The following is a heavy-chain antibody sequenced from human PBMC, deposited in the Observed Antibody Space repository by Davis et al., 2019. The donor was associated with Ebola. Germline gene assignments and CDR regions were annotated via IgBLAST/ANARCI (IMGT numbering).Heavy chain of an antibody. V-gene: IGHV4-34*01. Sequence: PSETLSLTCAVYGGSFSGYYWSWIRQPPGKGLEWIGEINHSGSTNYNPSLKSRVTISVDTSKNQFSLKLSSVTAADTAVYYCARDREIFFDLWGRGTLVTVSS. CDR3: ARDREIFFDL. CDR2: INHSGST. CDR1: GGSFSGYY. D-gene: IGHD2/OR15-2a*01. J-gene: IGHJ2*01.